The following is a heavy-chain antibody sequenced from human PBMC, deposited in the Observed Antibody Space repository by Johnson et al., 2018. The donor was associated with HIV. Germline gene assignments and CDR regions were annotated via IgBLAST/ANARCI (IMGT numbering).Heavy chain of an antibody. V-gene: IGHV3-15*01. CDR3: TTEKHAPRAFDI. CDR1: AFTFGNVW. CDR2: IKSETDGATP. D-gene: IGHD2-2*01. J-gene: IGHJ3*02. Sequence: VQLVESGGGLVEPGGSLRLSCVVSAFTFGNVWMNWVRQAPGKGLEWVGRIKSETDGATPDYAAPVKGRFSISRDDSRNTLYLQMNSLKTEDTAVYYCTTEKHAPRAFDIWGQGTMVTVSS.